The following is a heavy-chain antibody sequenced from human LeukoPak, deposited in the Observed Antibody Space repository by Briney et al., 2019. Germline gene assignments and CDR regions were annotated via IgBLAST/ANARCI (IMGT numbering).Heavy chain of an antibody. CDR2: IKQDGSEK. CDR3: ARDFKSPSAVVITTLYYYYYMDV. CDR1: GFTFGNYW. Sequence: PGGSLRLSCAASGFTFGNYWMSWVRQAPGKGLEWVANIKQDGSEKYYVDSVKGRFTISRDNAKSSLYLQMNSLRAEDTAVYYCARDFKSPSAVVITTLYYYYYMDVWGKGTTVTVSS. V-gene: IGHV3-7*01. D-gene: IGHD3-22*01. J-gene: IGHJ6*03.